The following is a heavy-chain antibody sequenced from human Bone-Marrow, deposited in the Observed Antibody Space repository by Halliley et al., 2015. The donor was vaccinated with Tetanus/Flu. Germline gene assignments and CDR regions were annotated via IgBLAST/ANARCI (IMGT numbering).Heavy chain of an antibody. J-gene: IGHJ3*01. V-gene: IGHV4-4*08. Sequence: GLVKPSETLSLTCTVSGDSMSDFYWNWIRQAPGKRLEYIGYVYFSGATNYNPSLKSRLTISVDLSKNQFYLNLTSVTAADTAVYFWAGVRAVAGWDAFDVWGHGTGVVVSS. D-gene: IGHD6-19*01. CDR1: GDSMSDFY. CDR3: AGVRAVAGWDAFDV. CDR2: VYFSGAT.